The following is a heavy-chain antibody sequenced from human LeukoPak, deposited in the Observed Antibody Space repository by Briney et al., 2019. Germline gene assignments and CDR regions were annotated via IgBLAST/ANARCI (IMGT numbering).Heavy chain of an antibody. D-gene: IGHD1-20*01. V-gene: IGHV1-69*04. Sequence: SVKVSCKASGGTFSSYAISWVRQAPGQGLEWMGRIIPILGIANYAQKFQGRVTITADKSTSTAYMELSSLRSEDTAVYCCARNYGTFITGTSTALYYYYGMDVWGQGTLVTVSS. J-gene: IGHJ6*02. CDR2: IIPILGIA. CDR1: GGTFSSYA. CDR3: ARNYGTFITGTSTALYYYYGMDV.